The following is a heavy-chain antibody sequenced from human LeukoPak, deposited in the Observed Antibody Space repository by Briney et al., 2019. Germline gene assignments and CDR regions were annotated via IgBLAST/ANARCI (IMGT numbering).Heavy chain of an antibody. J-gene: IGHJ4*02. Sequence: GGSLRLSCAASGFTFSSNYMSWVRQAPGKGLEWVSLIYSGGSTYYTDSVKGRFTISRDNSKNTLYLQMNSLRAEDTAVYYCAREGVRVYDSSGYPNDYWGQGTLVTVSS. D-gene: IGHD3-22*01. CDR3: AREGVRVYDSSGYPNDY. V-gene: IGHV3-53*01. CDR2: IYSGGST. CDR1: GFTFSSNY.